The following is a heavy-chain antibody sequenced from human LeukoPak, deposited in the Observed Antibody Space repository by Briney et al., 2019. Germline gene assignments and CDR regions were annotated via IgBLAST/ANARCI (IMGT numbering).Heavy chain of an antibody. V-gene: IGHV3-23*01. CDR2: ISGSGGST. CDR1: GFIFSPYA. Sequence: GGSLRLSCAASGFIFSPYAMSWVRQAPGKGLEWVSAISGSGGSTYYADSVKGRFTISRDNSKNTLYLQMNSLRAEDTAVYYCAKMTLSYIAVAGTGDYFDYWGQGTLVTVSS. CDR3: AKMTLSYIAVAGTGDYFDY. J-gene: IGHJ4*02. D-gene: IGHD6-19*01.